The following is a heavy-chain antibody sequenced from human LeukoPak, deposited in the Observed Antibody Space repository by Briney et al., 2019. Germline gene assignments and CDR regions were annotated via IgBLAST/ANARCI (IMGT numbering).Heavy chain of an antibody. D-gene: IGHD2-15*01. CDR3: ARADCSGGSCYRYYYYGMDV. CDR1: GGTFSSYA. Sequence: SVKVSCKASGGTFSSYAISWVRQAPGQRLEWMGGIIPIFGTANYAQKFQGRVTITADESTSTAYMELSSLRSEDTAVYYCARADCSGGSCYRYYYYGMDVWGKGTTVTVSS. J-gene: IGHJ6*04. V-gene: IGHV1-69*01. CDR2: IIPIFGTA.